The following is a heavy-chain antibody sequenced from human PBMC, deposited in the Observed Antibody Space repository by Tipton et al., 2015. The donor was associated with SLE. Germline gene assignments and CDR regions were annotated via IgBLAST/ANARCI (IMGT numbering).Heavy chain of an antibody. CDR2: INHSGST. V-gene: IGHV4-34*01. CDR3: ARGGVGATTD. D-gene: IGHD1-26*01. Sequence: TLSLTCTVSGGSISSHYWSWIRQPPGKGLEWIGEINHSGSTNYNPSLKSRVTISVDTSKNQFSLKLSSVTAADTAVYYCARGGVGATTDWGQGTLVTVSS. CDR1: GGSISSHY. J-gene: IGHJ4*02.